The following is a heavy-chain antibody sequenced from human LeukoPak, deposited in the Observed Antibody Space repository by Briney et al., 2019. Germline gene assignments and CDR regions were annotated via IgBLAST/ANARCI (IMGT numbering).Heavy chain of an antibody. J-gene: IGHJ4*02. D-gene: IGHD5-18*01. CDR1: GGSISSGSYY. CDR3: ARERHVMSGYIYGYPHSFDY. Sequence: SETLCLTCTVSGGSISSGSYYWSWIRQPAGKGLEWLGRIYTSGSTNYNPSLNRRVTISVDTSKNQFSLKLSSVTAADTAVYYCARERHVMSGYIYGYPHSFDYWGQGTLVTVSS. CDR2: IYTSGST. V-gene: IGHV4-61*02.